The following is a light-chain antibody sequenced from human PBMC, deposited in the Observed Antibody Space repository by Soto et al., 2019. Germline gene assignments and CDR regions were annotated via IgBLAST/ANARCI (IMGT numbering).Light chain of an antibody. Sequence: EIVLTQSPGTLSLSPGGRATLSCRASQSVRNNYLAWYQQKPDQAPNLVISGASGRATGTPDRFSGSGSGTDFTLTISRLEPEDFAVYYCQQYGSPPYTFGQGTKLEI. J-gene: IGKJ2*01. CDR1: QSVRNNY. V-gene: IGKV3-20*01. CDR2: GAS. CDR3: QQYGSPPYT.